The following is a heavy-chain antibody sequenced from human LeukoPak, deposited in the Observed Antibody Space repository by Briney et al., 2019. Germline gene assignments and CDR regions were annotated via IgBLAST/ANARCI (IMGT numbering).Heavy chain of an antibody. CDR2: ISYSGST. J-gene: IGHJ4*02. V-gene: IGHV4-59*02. CDR3: ARSRDGYNQGSPVDQ. CDR1: GGSVSSYY. D-gene: IGHD5-24*01. Sequence: PSETLSLTCTVSGGSVSSYYWSWIRQPPGKGLEWIGYISYSGSTNYNPSLKSRVTISVDTSKNQFSLKLTSVTAADTAVYYCARSRDGYNQGSPVDQWGLGTVVTVSS.